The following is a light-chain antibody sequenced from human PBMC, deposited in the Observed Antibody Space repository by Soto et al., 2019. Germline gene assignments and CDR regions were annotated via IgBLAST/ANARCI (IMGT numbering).Light chain of an antibody. CDR3: GTWDTSLGAVV. Sequence: QSVLTQPPSVSAAPGQKVTISCSGSSSNIGKNYVSWYQRLPGTAPKLLIYDNNERSSGIPDRFSGSKSGTSATLGIAGLQTWDEADYYCGTWDTSLGAVVFGGGTKLTVL. CDR2: DNN. V-gene: IGLV1-51*01. J-gene: IGLJ2*01. CDR1: SSNIGKNY.